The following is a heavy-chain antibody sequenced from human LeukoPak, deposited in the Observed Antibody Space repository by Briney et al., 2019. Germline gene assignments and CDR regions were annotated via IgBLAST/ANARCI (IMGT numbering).Heavy chain of an antibody. CDR1: GFTLSRYS. CDR3: ARDWSDGFDS. D-gene: IGHD3-3*01. Sequence: GGSLRLSCAASGFTLSRYSMNWVRQAPGKGLEWVSSISSGSSYIYYAGSVKGRFTISRDNAKNSLYLQMNSLRAEDTAVYYCARDWSDGFDSWGQGTLVAVSS. V-gene: IGHV3-21*01. J-gene: IGHJ4*02. CDR2: ISSGSSYI.